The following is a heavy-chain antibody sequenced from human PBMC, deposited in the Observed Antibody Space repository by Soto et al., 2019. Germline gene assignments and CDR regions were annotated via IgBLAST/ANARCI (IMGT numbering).Heavy chain of an antibody. CDR1: GGSISSGDYY. D-gene: IGHD3-10*01. Sequence: SETLSLTCTVSGGSISSGDYYWSWIRQPPGKGLEWIGYVESSGRTEYKPSLASRVTLSLDSSQNQFSLTLRSVTTADRALYFCARGVYGAYLDYWGQGSPVTVSS. V-gene: IGHV4-61*08. CDR2: VESSGRT. CDR3: ARGVYGAYLDY. J-gene: IGHJ4*02.